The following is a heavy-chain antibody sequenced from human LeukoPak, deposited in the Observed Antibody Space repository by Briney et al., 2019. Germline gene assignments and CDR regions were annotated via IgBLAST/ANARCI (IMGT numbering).Heavy chain of an antibody. CDR2: ISYTGST. V-gene: IGHV4-59*01. Sequence: SETLSLTCTVSGGSISRYYWSWIRQPPGKGLEWIGYISYTGSTTYNSSLKSRVTISLDTSQNQFSLKLTSVTPADTAVYYCARGSLPAYMTTVTTRAFPFDPWGQGTLVTVSS. CDR1: GGSISRYY. D-gene: IGHD4-17*01. J-gene: IGHJ5*02. CDR3: ARGSLPAYMTTVTTRAFPFDP.